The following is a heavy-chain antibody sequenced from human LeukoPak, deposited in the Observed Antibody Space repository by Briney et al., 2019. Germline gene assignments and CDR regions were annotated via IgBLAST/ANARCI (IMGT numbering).Heavy chain of an antibody. J-gene: IGHJ4*02. CDR1: GFTFSSYG. CDR2: IWYDGSNK. D-gene: IGHD3-3*01. Sequence: QPGGSLRLSCAASGFTFSSYGMHWVRQALGKGLEWVAVIWYDGSNKYYADSVKGRFTISRDNSKNTLYLQMNSLRAEDTAVYYCARARQYDFWSGYKPYYFDYWGQGTLVTVSS. V-gene: IGHV3-33*01. CDR3: ARARQYDFWSGYKPYYFDY.